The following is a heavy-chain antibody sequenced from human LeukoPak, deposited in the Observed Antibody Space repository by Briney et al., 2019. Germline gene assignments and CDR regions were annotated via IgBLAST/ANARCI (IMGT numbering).Heavy chain of an antibody. Sequence: SETLPLTCTVSGGSISSSSYYWGWIRQPPGKGLEWIGSIYYSGSTYYNPSLKSRVTISVDTSKNQFSLKLSSVTAADTAVYYCARAELLWLAFDPWGQGTLVTVSS. D-gene: IGHD3-10*01. CDR1: GGSISSSSYY. J-gene: IGHJ5*02. V-gene: IGHV4-39*07. CDR3: ARAELLWLAFDP. CDR2: IYYSGST.